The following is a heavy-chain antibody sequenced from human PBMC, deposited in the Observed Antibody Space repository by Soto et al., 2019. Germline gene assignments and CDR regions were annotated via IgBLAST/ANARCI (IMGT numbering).Heavy chain of an antibody. V-gene: IGHV3-21*04. CDR1: GFTFSSYT. CDR3: VSWVSAHFDK. CDR2: ISSSSTYI. D-gene: IGHD2-8*01. Sequence: PGGSLRLSCAASGFTFSSYTMNWVRQAPGKGLEWVSSISSSSTYIYYADSLKGRFTISRDKSKKTVALQMSNLRAEDTALYYCVSWVSAHFDKWGQGTLVTVSS. J-gene: IGHJ4*02.